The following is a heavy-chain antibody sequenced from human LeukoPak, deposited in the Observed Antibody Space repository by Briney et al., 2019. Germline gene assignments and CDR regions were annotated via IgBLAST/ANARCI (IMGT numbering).Heavy chain of an antibody. V-gene: IGHV1-18*01. CDR2: ISAYNGNT. CDR3: ATTCSGGSCYFDY. D-gene: IGHD2-15*01. CDR1: GYTFTSFG. J-gene: IGHJ4*02. Sequence: ASVKVSCKASGYTFTSFGISWVRQAPGQALEWMGWISAYNGNTNYAQKLQGRVTMTTDTSTSTAYMELRSLRSDDTAVYYCATTCSGGSCYFDYWGQGTLVTVSS.